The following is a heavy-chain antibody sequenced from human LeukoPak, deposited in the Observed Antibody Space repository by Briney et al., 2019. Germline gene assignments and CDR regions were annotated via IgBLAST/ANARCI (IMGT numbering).Heavy chain of an antibody. V-gene: IGHV3-30*18. D-gene: IGHD6-13*01. CDR3: AKVGSNFLRYHFDY. CDR2: LSYDGNKE. CDR1: GFTFSSYS. Sequence: QSGGSLRLSCAASGFTFSSYSMNWVRQAPGKGLEWVAVLSYDGNKEYYADSVKGRFTISRDNSKNTLYLQMNSLSAEDTAVYYCAKVGSNFLRYHFDYWGRGTLVTVSS. J-gene: IGHJ4*02.